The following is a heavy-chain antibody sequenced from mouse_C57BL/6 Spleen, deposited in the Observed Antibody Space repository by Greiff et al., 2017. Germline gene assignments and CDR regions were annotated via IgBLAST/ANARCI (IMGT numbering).Heavy chain of an antibody. CDR3: ARALYGRDAMDY. J-gene: IGHJ4*01. CDR2: INPGSGGT. D-gene: IGHD1-1*01. CDR1: GYAFTNYL. Sequence: VQLQQSGAELVRPGTSVKVSCKASGYAFTNYLIEWVKQRPGQGLEWIGVINPGSGGTNYNEKFKGKATLTADKSSSTAYMQLSSLTSEDAAVYFCARALYGRDAMDYWGQGTSVTVSS. V-gene: IGHV1-54*01.